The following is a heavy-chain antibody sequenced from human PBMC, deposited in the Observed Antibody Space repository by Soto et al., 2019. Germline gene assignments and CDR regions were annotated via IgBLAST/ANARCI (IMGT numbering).Heavy chain of an antibody. J-gene: IGHJ4*02. D-gene: IGHD3-22*01. Sequence: GGSLRLSCAASGFTFSSYAMSWVRQAPGKGLEWVSAISGSGGSTYYADSVKGRFTISRDNSKNTLYLQMNSLRAEDTAVYYCASPKPPYYYDSSGYFGPFDYWGQGTLVTVSS. CDR2: ISGSGGST. CDR3: ASPKPPYYYDSSGYFGPFDY. V-gene: IGHV3-23*01. CDR1: GFTFSSYA.